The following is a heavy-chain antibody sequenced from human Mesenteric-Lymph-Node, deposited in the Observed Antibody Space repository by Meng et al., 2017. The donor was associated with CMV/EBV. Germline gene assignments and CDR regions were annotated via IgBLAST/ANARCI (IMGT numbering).Heavy chain of an antibody. CDR3: AKNFQH. Sequence: GSLSIYCEVSGFPISDNYISWVRQAPGKGLVWVSRINSDGSSTSYADSVKGRFTISRDNAKNTLYLQMNSLRAEDTAVYYCAKNFQHWGQGTLVTVSS. CDR1: GFPISDNY. CDR2: INSDGSST. J-gene: IGHJ1*01. V-gene: IGHV3-74*01.